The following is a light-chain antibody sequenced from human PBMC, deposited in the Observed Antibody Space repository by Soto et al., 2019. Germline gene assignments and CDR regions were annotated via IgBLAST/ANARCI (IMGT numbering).Light chain of an antibody. J-gene: IGKJ2*01. V-gene: IGKV3-20*01. CDR2: GAS. CDR1: QSVSSSH. CDR3: QQYGSSPRT. Sequence: EIVLTQSPGTLSLSPGERATLSCRASQSVSSSHLAWYQQKPGQAPRLLIYGASNRATGIPDRFSGSGSGTDLTLSISRLEPEDFAVYYCQQYGSSPRTFGQGTKLEIK.